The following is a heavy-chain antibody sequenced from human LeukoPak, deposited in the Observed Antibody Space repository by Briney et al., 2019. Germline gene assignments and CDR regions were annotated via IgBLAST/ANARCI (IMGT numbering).Heavy chain of an antibody. CDR3: ARCSSVAAGYYFDY. D-gene: IGHD4-23*01. Sequence: PSETLSLTCIVSGGSIRNRSYYWGWIRQRPGKGLEWIGIIYYSGSAYYNSSLKSRVTISVDESKNQFSLKVNPVTAADTAVYYCARCSSVAAGYYFDYWGQGTLVSVSS. J-gene: IGHJ4*02. CDR2: IYYSGSA. V-gene: IGHV4-39*01. CDR1: GGSIRNRSYY.